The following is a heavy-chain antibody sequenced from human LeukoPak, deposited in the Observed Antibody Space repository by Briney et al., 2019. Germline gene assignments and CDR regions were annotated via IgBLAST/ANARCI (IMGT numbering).Heavy chain of an antibody. Sequence: PGGSLRLSCAASGFIFSSYVMSWVRRAPGKGLEWVSIVSDNGGSTYYTDSVKGRFTISRDNSKNTLYLQMNSLRAEDTAVFYCAKDSVGVPLDHWGQGTLVTVSS. CDR2: VSDNGGST. V-gene: IGHV3-23*01. D-gene: IGHD3-16*01. CDR3: AKDSVGVPLDH. J-gene: IGHJ4*02. CDR1: GFIFSSYV.